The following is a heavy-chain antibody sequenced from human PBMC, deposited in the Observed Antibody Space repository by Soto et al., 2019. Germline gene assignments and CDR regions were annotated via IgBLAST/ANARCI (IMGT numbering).Heavy chain of an antibody. CDR2: IYHSGST. J-gene: IGHJ6*01. CDR3: ATTRPFLWFGESNYYGLDV. CDR1: GGPISSSNW. D-gene: IGHD3-10*01. Sequence: QVQLQESGPGLVKPSGTLSLTCAVSGGPISSSNWWRWVRQPPGKGLEWIGEIYHSGSTNYNPSLNRRVAIAVDNSKNQFPLKLGSVTAADTAVYYSATTRPFLWFGESNYYGLDVGSQGTKVTVAS. V-gene: IGHV4-4*02.